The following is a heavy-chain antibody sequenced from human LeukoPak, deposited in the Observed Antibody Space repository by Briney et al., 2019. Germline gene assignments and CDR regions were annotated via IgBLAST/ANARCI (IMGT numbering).Heavy chain of an antibody. D-gene: IGHD4-23*01. Sequence: AVKVSCKASGGTFSSYAISWVRQAPGQGLEWMGGIIPIFGTANYAQKFQGRVTITADESTSTAYMELSSLRSEDTAVYYCARSYSSYGGNSEFDYWGQGTLVTVSS. J-gene: IGHJ4*02. CDR2: IIPIFGTA. V-gene: IGHV1-69*01. CDR1: GGTFSSYA. CDR3: ARSYSSYGGNSEFDY.